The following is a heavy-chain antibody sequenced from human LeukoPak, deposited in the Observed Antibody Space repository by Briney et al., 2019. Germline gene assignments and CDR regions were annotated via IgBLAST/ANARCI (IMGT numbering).Heavy chain of an antibody. CDR2: IYTSGST. CDR3: ARAKTYYYGSGRCTIDWFDP. Sequence: SETLSLTCTVSGGSISSGSYYWSWIRQPAGKGLEWIGRIYTSGSTNYNPSLKSRVTISVDTSKNQFSLKLSSVTAADTAVYYCARAKTYYYGSGRCTIDWFDPWGQGTLVTVSS. J-gene: IGHJ5*02. D-gene: IGHD3-10*01. CDR1: GGSISSGSYY. V-gene: IGHV4-61*02.